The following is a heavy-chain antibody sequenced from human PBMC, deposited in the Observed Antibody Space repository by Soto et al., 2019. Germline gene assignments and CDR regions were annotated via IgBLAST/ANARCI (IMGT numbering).Heavy chain of an antibody. J-gene: IGHJ5*02. CDR1: GSSISSGGYY. D-gene: IGHD2-2*01. CDR2: IYYSGST. CDR3: ARDGYYCSSTSCYNWFDP. Sequence: PSETLSLTCTVSGSSISSGGYYWSWIRQHPGKGLEWIGYIYYSGSTYYNPSLKSRVTISVDTSKNQFSLKLSSVTAADTAVYYCARDGYYCSSTSCYNWFDPWGQGTLVTVSS. V-gene: IGHV4-31*03.